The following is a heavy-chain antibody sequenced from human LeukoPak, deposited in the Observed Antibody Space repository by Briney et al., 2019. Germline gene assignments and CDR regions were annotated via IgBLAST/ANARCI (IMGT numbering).Heavy chain of an antibody. CDR2: IIPIFGTA. V-gene: IGHV1-69*13. D-gene: IGHD6-13*01. CDR1: GGTFSSYA. CDR3: ARDLSGSSRPYYFDY. Sequence: ASVKVSCKASGGTFSSYAISWVRQAPGQGLEWMGGIIPIFGTANYAQKFQGRVTITADESTSTAYMGLSSLRSEDTAVYYCARDLSGSSRPYYFDYWGQGTLVTVSS. J-gene: IGHJ4*02.